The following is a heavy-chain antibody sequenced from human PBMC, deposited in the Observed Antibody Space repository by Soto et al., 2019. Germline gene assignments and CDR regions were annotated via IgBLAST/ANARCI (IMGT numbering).Heavy chain of an antibody. CDR2: IGVDGVTT. J-gene: IGHJ4*02. V-gene: IGHV3-23*01. D-gene: IGHD6-19*01. CDR1: GFTFSNFG. CDR3: VKDRTMAAPDDYFDY. Sequence: EVQLLESGGDLVQPGGSLRLSCVASGFTFSNFGMSWVRQAPGQGLQWVSIIGVDGVTTYYTESVRGRFTISRDNSKNTLYLQMNSLRAEDTAIYYCVKDRTMAAPDDYFDYWGQGTLVTVSS.